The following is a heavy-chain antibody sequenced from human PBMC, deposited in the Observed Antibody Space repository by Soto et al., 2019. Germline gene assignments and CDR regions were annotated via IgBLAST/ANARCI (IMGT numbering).Heavy chain of an antibody. V-gene: IGHV1-69*13. Sequence: SVKVSCKASGGTFSRYTITWVRQAPGQGLEWMGGITPMFGTPNYAQKFQGRVTITADESTSTAYMELSSLRSEDTAMYYCARDGTLYDSSAYYYLYWGKGTLVTVSS. J-gene: IGHJ4*02. CDR1: GGTFSRYT. CDR2: ITPMFGTP. D-gene: IGHD3-22*01. CDR3: ARDGTLYDSSAYYYLY.